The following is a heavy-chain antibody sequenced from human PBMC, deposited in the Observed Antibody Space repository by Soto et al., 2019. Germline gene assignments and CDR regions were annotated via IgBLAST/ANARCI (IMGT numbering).Heavy chain of an antibody. D-gene: IGHD5-18*01. V-gene: IGHV4-30-4*01. CDR1: GGSISSGDYY. J-gene: IGHJ4*02. CDR2: IYYSGST. CDR3: ARVRYSYGLKPPYFDY. Sequence: SETLSLTCTVSGGSISSGDYYWSWIRQPPGKGLEWIGYIYYSGSTYYNPSLKSRVTISVDTSKNQFSLKLSSVTAADTAVYYCARVRYSYGLKPPYFDYWGQGTLVTVSS.